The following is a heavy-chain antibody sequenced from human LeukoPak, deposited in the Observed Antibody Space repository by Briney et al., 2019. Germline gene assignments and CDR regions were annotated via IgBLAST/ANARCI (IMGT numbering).Heavy chain of an antibody. CDR3: ARVHSYCSTTSCLDY. CDR1: GGTLSSYT. Sequence: SVKVSCKASGGTLSSYTISWVRQAPGQGLEWMGRIIPILGIVDYAQRFQGRVTISADKSTSTVYMELSSLRSEDTAVYYCARVHSYCSTTSCLDYWGQGTLVTVSS. CDR2: IIPILGIV. D-gene: IGHD2-2*01. V-gene: IGHV1-69*02. J-gene: IGHJ4*02.